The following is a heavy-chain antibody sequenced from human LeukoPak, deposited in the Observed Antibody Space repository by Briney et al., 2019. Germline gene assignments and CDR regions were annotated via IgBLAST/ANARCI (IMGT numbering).Heavy chain of an antibody. D-gene: IGHD1-26*01. J-gene: IGHJ4*02. Sequence: SGGSLRLSCAASGFTFSNYWIHWVRQAPGKGLVWVSRINPAGNYANYADSVKGRFTISRDNSKNTLYLQMNSLRAEDTAVYYCAKTPVGALGLRDYWGQGTLVTVSS. V-gene: IGHV3-74*01. CDR1: GFTFSNYW. CDR3: AKTPVGALGLRDY. CDR2: INPAGNYA.